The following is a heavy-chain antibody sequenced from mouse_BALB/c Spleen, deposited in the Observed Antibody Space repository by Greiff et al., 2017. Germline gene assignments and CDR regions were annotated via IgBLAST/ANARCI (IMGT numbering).Heavy chain of an antibody. CDR2: IDPENGDT. V-gene: IGHV14-4*02. CDR3: NACYYEGFDY. J-gene: IGHJ2*01. D-gene: IGHD2-4*01. CDR1: GFNIKDYY. Sequence: EVKLMESGAELVRSGASVKLSCTASGFNIKDYYMHWVKQRPEQGLEWIGWIDPENGDTEYAPKFQGKATMTADTSSNTAYLQLSSLTSEDTAVYYCNACYYEGFDYWGQGTTLTVSS.